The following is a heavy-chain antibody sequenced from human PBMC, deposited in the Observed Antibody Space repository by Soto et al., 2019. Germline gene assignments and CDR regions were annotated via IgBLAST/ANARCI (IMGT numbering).Heavy chain of an antibody. D-gene: IGHD2-15*01. CDR3: AILLAAFDI. V-gene: IGHV4-39*01. J-gene: IGHJ3*02. CDR1: GGSISSSSYY. Sequence: PXATLSLTFTVSGGSISSSSYYWGWIRQPPGKGLEWIGSIYYSGSTYYNPSLKSRVTISVDTSKNQFSLKLSSVTAADTAVYYCAILLAAFDIWGQGTMVTVSS. CDR2: IYYSGST.